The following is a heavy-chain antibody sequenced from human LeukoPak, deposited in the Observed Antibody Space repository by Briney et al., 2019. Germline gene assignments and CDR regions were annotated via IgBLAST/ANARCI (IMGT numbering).Heavy chain of an antibody. CDR2: IYSGGST. J-gene: IGHJ4*02. CDR1: GFTVSSNY. D-gene: IGHD3-16*01. V-gene: IGHV3-66*02. CDR3: ARGGGDRPDLGFDY. Sequence: GGSLRLSCAASGFTVSSNYMSWVRQAPGKGLEWVSVIYSGGSTYYADSVKGRFTISRDNSKNTLYLQMNSLRAEDTAVYYCARGGGDRPDLGFDYWGQGTLVIVSS.